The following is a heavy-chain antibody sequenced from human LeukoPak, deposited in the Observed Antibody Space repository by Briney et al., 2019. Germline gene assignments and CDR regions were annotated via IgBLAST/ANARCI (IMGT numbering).Heavy chain of an antibody. CDR2: MNPNSGNT. D-gene: IGHD2-2*03. CDR1: GYTFTSYD. J-gene: IGHJ5*02. V-gene: IGHV1-8*01. Sequence: ASVKVSCKASGYTFTSYDINWVRQATGQGLEWMGWMNPNSGNTGYAQKFQGRVTMTRNTSISTAYMELSSLRSEDTAVYYCARGLDIVVVPAAKPGSWFDPWGRGTLVTVSS. CDR3: ARGLDIVVVPAAKPGSWFDP.